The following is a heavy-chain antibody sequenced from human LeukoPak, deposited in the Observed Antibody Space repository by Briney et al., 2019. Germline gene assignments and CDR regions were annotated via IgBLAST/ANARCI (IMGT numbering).Heavy chain of an antibody. D-gene: IGHD1-20*01. CDR3: ARDRVTGTDFDY. V-gene: IGHV1-2*02. CDR1: GYTFTGSY. J-gene: IGHJ4*02. CDR2: INPNSGGT. Sequence: ASVKVSCKASGYTFTGSYMHWVRQAPGQGLEWMGWINPNSGGTNYAQKFQGRVTMTRDTSISTAYMELSRLRSDDTAVYYCARDRVTGTDFDYWGQGTLVTVSS.